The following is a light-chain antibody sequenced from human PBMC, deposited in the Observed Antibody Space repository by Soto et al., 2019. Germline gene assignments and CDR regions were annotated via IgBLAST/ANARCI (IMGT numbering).Light chain of an antibody. CDR2: GTS. V-gene: IGKV3-20*01. J-gene: IGKJ4*01. Sequence: IGLTQSPGTLSLSPGERATLSCRASDSVSFSYLAWYQQRSGQPPRLLIYGTSTRATGIPGRFSGSGSGTDFTLTISRLEREDSAVYFCQQWGNSPRVTFGGGTKVEI. CDR3: QQWGNSPRVT. CDR1: DSVSFSY.